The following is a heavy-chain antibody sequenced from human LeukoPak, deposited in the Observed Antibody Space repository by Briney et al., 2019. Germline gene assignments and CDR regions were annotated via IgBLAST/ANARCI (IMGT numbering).Heavy chain of an antibody. J-gene: IGHJ3*02. Sequence: SVKVSCKASGGTFSSYAISWVRQAPGQGLEWMGRIIPIIGTANYAQKFQGRVTITTDESTSTAYMELSSLRSEDTAVYYCARGNWNYVGVNAFDIWGQGTMVTVSS. V-gene: IGHV1-69*05. CDR1: GGTFSSYA. CDR2: IIPIIGTA. D-gene: IGHD1-7*01. CDR3: ARGNWNYVGVNAFDI.